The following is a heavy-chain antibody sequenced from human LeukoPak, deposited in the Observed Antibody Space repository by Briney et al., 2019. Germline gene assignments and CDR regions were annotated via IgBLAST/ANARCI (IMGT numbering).Heavy chain of an antibody. J-gene: IGHJ6*02. CDR1: GGSFSGYY. CDR2: INHSGST. D-gene: IGHD3-3*01. CDR3: ARGRIYYDFWSGYYGLESYGMDV. Sequence: PSETLSLTCAVYGGSFSGYYWSWIRQPPGKGLEWIGEINHSGSTNYNPSLKSRVTISVDTSKNQFSLKLSSVTAADTAVYYCARGRIYYDFWSGYYGLESYGMDVWGQGTTVTVSS. V-gene: IGHV4-34*01.